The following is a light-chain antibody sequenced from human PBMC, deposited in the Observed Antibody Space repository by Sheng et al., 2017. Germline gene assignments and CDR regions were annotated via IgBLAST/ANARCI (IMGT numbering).Light chain of an antibody. CDR3: QQYYGTPLS. CDR1: QSILYSSNNRNY. CDR2: WAS. J-gene: IGKJ4*01. Sequence: DIVMTQSPDSLAVSLGERATINCKSSQSILYSSNNRNYLAWYQQKPGQSPRLLIYWASTREYGVPDRFSGSGSATDFSLTISSLQAEDVAIYYCQQYYGTPLSFGGGTKVEIK. V-gene: IGKV4-1*01.